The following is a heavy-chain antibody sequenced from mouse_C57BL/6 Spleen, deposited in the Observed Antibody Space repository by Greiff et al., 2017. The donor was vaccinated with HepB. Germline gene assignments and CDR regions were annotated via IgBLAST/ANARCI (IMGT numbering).Heavy chain of an antibody. Sequence: VQLVESGPGLVQPSQSLSITCTVSGFSLTSYGVHWVRQSPGKGLEWLGVIWRGGSTDYNAAFMSRLSITKDNSKSQVFFKMNSLQADDTAIYYCAKNNYGSSYDFDVWGTGTTVTVSS. V-gene: IGHV2-5*01. CDR1: GFSLTSYG. CDR2: IWRGGST. J-gene: IGHJ1*03. CDR3: AKNNYGSSYDFDV. D-gene: IGHD1-1*01.